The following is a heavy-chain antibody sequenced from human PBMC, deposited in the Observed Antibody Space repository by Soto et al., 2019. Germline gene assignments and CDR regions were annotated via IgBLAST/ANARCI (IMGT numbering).Heavy chain of an antibody. Sequence: QVQLVGSGGGVVQPGRSLRLSCAASGFTFSSYGMHWVRQGPGKGLEWVAVISYDGRNEYYADSLKGRFTISRDNSKNALYLQMNSLRAEDTAVYFCAQGDHYDSSTYTYWGQGTLVTVSS. CDR2: ISYDGRNE. J-gene: IGHJ4*02. CDR3: AQGDHYDSSTYTY. D-gene: IGHD3-22*01. V-gene: IGHV3-30*03. CDR1: GFTFSSYG.